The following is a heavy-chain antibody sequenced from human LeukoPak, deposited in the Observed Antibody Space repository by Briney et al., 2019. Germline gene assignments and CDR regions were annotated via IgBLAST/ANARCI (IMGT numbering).Heavy chain of an antibody. J-gene: IGHJ3*02. CDR3: ARSVVAATPDAFDI. Sequence: PSETLSLTCTVSGGSISSGDYYWSWLRQPPGKGLEWFGYIYYSGSTYYNPSLKSRVTISVDTSKNQFSLKLSSVTAADTAVYYCARSVVAATPDAFDIWGQGTMVTVSS. D-gene: IGHD2-15*01. CDR2: IYYSGST. V-gene: IGHV4-30-4*01. CDR1: GGSISSGDYY.